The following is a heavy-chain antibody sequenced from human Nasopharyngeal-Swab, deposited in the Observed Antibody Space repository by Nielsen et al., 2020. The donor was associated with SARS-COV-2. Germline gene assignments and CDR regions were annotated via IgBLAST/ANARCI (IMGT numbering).Heavy chain of an antibody. V-gene: IGHV3-7*01. CDR2: VKQDGTEK. CDR1: GFTFSPYW. CDR3: ARDEIIDY. J-gene: IGHJ4*02. D-gene: IGHD3-10*01. Sequence: GGSLRLSCAASGFTFSPYWMTWVRQAPGKGLEWVANVKQDGTEKYFVDPVKGRFTISRDNAKNSLYLHMNSLRAEDTAVYYCARDEIIDYWGQGTLVTVSS.